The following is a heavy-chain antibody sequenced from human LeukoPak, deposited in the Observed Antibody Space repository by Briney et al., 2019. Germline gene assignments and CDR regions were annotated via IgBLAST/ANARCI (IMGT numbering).Heavy chain of an antibody. CDR1: GGSFSGYY. J-gene: IGHJ5*02. D-gene: IGHD3-10*01. Sequence: PSETLSLTCAVYGGSFSGYYWSWIRQPPGKGLEWIGEINHSGSTNYNPSLKSRVTISVDTSKNQFSLKLSSVTAADTAVYYCARRTFYYYGSGSYYLNWFDPWGQGTLVTVSS. CDR2: INHSGST. V-gene: IGHV4-34*01. CDR3: ARRTFYYYGSGSYYLNWFDP.